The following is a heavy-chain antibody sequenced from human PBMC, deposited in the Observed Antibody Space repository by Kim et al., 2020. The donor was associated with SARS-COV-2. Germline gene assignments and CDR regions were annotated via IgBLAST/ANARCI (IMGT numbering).Heavy chain of an antibody. CDR3: AIASWYDTRPA. V-gene: IGHV3-11*06. CDR2: ISSSTTSTN. J-gene: IGHJ5*02. D-gene: IGHD6-13*01. Sequence: GGSLRLSCAGSGFSFSDYYMSWIRQAPGKGLEWISHISSSTTSTNYTTYAESLKGRITISRDNAKNSLFLQINSLRVEDTAVYYCAIASWYDTRPAWGQGTLVTVSS. CDR1: GFSFSDYY.